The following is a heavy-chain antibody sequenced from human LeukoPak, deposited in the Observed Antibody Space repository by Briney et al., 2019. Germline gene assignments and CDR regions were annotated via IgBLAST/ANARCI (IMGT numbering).Heavy chain of an antibody. CDR2: LNHDGGGT. D-gene: IGHD4-17*01. CDR1: GLTVSNHW. Sequence: PGGSLRLSCVASGLTVSNHWMSWVRQAPGKGLEWVSALNHDGGGTYYADSVKGRFTIFRDNSKNTLYLQISSLRVEDTAVYYCAKTGRDYGDFFYFDYWGQGTLVTVSS. J-gene: IGHJ4*02. CDR3: AKTGRDYGDFFYFDY. V-gene: IGHV3-23*01.